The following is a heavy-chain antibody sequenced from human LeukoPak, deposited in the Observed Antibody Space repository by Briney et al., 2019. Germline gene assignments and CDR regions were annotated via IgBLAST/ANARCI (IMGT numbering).Heavy chain of an antibody. CDR2: IRYDGSNK. V-gene: IGHV3-30*02. Sequence: GGSLRLSCAASGFTFSSYGMHWVRQAPGKGLEWVAFIRYDGSNKYYADSVKGRFTISRDNSKNTLYLQMNSLRAEDTAVYYCARGGNDYGDGDAFDIWGQGTMVTVSS. J-gene: IGHJ3*02. CDR1: GFTFSSYG. D-gene: IGHD4-17*01. CDR3: ARGGNDYGDGDAFDI.